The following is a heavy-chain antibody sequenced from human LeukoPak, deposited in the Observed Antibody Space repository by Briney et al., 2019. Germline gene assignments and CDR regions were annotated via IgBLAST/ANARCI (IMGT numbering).Heavy chain of an antibody. CDR2: ISSSSSYI. D-gene: IGHD6-19*01. CDR3: ARDPTGYSSGWYSGREVNWFDP. Sequence: PGGSLRLSCAASGFTFSSYSMTWVRQAPGKRLEWVSSISSSSSYIYYADSVKGRFTISRDNAKNSLYLQMNSLRAEDTAVYYCARDPTGYSSGWYSGREVNWFDPWGQGTLVTVSS. J-gene: IGHJ5*02. CDR1: GFTFSSYS. V-gene: IGHV3-21*01.